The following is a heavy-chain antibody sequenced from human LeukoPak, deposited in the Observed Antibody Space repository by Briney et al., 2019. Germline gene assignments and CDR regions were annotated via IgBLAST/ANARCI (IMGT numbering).Heavy chain of an antibody. V-gene: IGHV3-23*01. CDR2: ISGSGGST. CDR3: AQGGVATISAYNF. J-gene: IGHJ4*02. CDR1: GFTFNSYA. D-gene: IGHD5-12*01. Sequence: GGSLRLSCVASGFTFNSYAMSWVRQAPGKGLEWVSVISGSGGSTYYAGSVKGRFTISRDNSKNTLYLQMNSLRAEDTAVYSCAQGGVATISAYNFWGQGTLVTVSS.